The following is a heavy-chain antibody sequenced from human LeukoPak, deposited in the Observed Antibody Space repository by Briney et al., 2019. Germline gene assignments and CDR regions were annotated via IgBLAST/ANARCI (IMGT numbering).Heavy chain of an antibody. CDR1: GFTFDDYA. CDR2: ISRNSGSI. J-gene: IGHJ4*02. Sequence: PGRSLRLSCAASGFTFDDYAMHWVRQAPGKGLEWVSGISRNSGSIGYADSVKGRFTISRDNAKNSLYLQMNSLRAEDTALYYCAKGPYYYDSSGYYSRWGQGTLVTVSS. V-gene: IGHV3-9*01. D-gene: IGHD3-22*01. CDR3: AKGPYYYDSSGYYSR.